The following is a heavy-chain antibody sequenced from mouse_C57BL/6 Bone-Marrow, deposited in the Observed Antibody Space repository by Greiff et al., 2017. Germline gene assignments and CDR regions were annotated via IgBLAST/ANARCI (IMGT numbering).Heavy chain of an antibody. Sequence: EVQGVESGGDLVKPGGSLKLSCAGSGFTFSSYGMSWVRQTPDKRLEWVATISSGGSYTYYPDSVKGRFTISRDNAKNTLYLQMSSLKSEDTAMYYCARQRLGRFAYWGQGTLVTVSA. D-gene: IGHD4-1*01. CDR3: ARQRLGRFAY. CDR1: GFTFSSYG. J-gene: IGHJ3*01. CDR2: ISSGGSYT. V-gene: IGHV5-6*01.